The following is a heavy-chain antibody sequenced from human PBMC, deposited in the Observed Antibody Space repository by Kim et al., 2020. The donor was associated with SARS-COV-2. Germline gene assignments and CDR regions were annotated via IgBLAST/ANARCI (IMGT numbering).Heavy chain of an antibody. D-gene: IGHD3-22*01. J-gene: IGHJ4*02. CDR2: ISYDGSNK. CDR1: GFTFSSYG. V-gene: IGHV3-30*18. CDR3: AKDKPDSSGSGGYFDY. Sequence: GGSLRLSCAASGFTFSSYGMHWVRQAPGKGLEWVAVISYDGSNKYYADSVKGRFTISRDNSKNTLYLQMNSLRAEDTAVYYCAKDKPDSSGSGGYFDYWGQGTLVTVSS.